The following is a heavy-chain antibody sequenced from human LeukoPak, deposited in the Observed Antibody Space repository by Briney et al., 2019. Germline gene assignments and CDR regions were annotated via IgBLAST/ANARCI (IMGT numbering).Heavy chain of an antibody. J-gene: IGHJ6*03. V-gene: IGHV4-4*07. CDR3: ARENVNSSGWYPFYYMDV. Sequence: SETLSLTCTVSGGSISSYYWSWIRQPAGKGLEWIGRIYTSGSTNYNPSLKSRVTTSVDTSKNQFSLKLSSVTAADTAAYYCARENVNSSGWYPFYYMDVWGKGTTVTVSS. CDR2: IYTSGST. D-gene: IGHD6-19*01. CDR1: GGSISSYY.